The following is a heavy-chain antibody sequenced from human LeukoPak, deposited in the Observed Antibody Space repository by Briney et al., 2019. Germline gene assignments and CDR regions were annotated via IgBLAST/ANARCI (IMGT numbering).Heavy chain of an antibody. V-gene: IGHV3-48*04. CDR3: ARSGEPWIQLLDY. CDR2: ISSSGSTI. D-gene: IGHD5-18*01. J-gene: IGHJ4*02. CDR1: GFTFISYS. Sequence: GGSLRLSCAASGFTFISYSMNWVRQAPGKGLEWVSYISSSGSTIYYADSVKGRFTISRDNAKNSLYLQMNSLRAEDTAVYYCARSGEPWIQLLDYWGQGTLVTVSS.